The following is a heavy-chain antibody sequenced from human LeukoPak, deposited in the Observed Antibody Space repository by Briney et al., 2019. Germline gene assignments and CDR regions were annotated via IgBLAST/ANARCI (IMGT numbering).Heavy chain of an antibody. CDR2: ISWNSGSI. V-gene: IGHV3-9*01. CDR1: GFTFDDYA. J-gene: IGHJ3*02. D-gene: IGHD6-13*01. CDR3: ARDMYSTTWWGAFAI. Sequence: GGSLRLSCAASGFTFDDYAMHWVRQAPGKGLEWVSGISWNSGSIGYADSVKGRFTISRDNAKNSLYLQMNSLRAEDTALYYCARDMYSTTWWGAFAIWGQGTMVTVSS.